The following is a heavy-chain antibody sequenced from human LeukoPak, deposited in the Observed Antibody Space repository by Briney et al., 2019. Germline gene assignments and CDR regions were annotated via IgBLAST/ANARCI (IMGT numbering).Heavy chain of an antibody. CDR3: ARDRAYYYDSSGYYYFDH. CDR2: ISSSSSYI. D-gene: IGHD3-22*01. Sequence: GGSLRLSCAASGFTFSSYSMNWVRQAPGKGLEWVSSISSSSSYIYYADSVKGRFTISRDNAKNSLYLQMNSLRDEDTAVYYCARDRAYYYDSSGYYYFDHWGQGTLVTVSS. CDR1: GFTFSSYS. V-gene: IGHV3-21*04. J-gene: IGHJ4*02.